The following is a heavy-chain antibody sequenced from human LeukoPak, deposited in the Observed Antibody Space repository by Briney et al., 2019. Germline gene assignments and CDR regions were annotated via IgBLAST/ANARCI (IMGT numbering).Heavy chain of an antibody. CDR1: GFTFSSYS. Sequence: GGSLRLSCAASGFTFSSYSMNWVRQAPGKGLEWVSSISSSSSYIYYADSVKGRFTISRDNAKNSLYLQMNSLRAEDTAVYYCARHDSSGYYVSATFDYWGRGTLVTVSS. CDR3: ARHDSSGYYVSATFDY. D-gene: IGHD3-22*01. CDR2: ISSSSSYI. V-gene: IGHV3-21*01. J-gene: IGHJ4*02.